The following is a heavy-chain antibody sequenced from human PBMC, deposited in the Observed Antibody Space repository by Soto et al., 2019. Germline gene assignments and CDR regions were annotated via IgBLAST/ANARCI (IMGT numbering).Heavy chain of an antibody. CDR3: ARGGSYGWGFDY. CDR2: ISNSGDIV. V-gene: IGHV3-11*01. D-gene: IGHD1-26*01. J-gene: IGHJ4*02. Sequence: QVHLVESGGGLVKPGGSLRLSCAASEFCFSAYYMSWIRQAPGKGLEWLSFISNSGDIVYYADSVKGRFTTSKDNAKNSLYLQINSPTAEDTAVYYCARGGSYGWGFDYWGQGTLVTVSS. CDR1: EFCFSAYY.